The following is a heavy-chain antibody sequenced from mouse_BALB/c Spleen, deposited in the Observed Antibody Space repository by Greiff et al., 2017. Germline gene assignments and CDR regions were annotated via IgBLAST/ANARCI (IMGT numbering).Heavy chain of an antibody. CDR2: IYPGNSDT. D-gene: IGHD2-4*01. V-gene: IGHV1-5*01. CDR1: GYSFTSYW. J-gene: IGHJ4*01. CDR3: ARGKITRGYYYAMDY. Sequence: EVQLQQSGTVLARPGASVKMSCKASGYSFTSYWMHWVKQRPGQGLEWIGAIYPGNSDTSYNQKFKGKAKLTAVTSASTAYMELSSLTNEDSAVYYCARGKITRGYYYAMDYWGQGTSVTVSS.